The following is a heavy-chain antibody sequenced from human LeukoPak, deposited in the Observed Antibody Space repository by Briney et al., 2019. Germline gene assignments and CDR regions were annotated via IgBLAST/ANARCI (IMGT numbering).Heavy chain of an antibody. J-gene: IGHJ3*02. CDR3: ARALYYYDSSGYYDAFDI. V-gene: IGHV4-30-4*08. D-gene: IGHD3-22*01. Sequence: SQTLSLTCTVSGGSISSGDYYWSWIRQPPGKGLEWIGYTYYSGSTYYNPSLKSRVTISVDTSKNQFSLKLSSVTAADTAVYYCARALYYYDSSGYYDAFDIWGQGTMVTVSS. CDR1: GGSISSGDYY. CDR2: TYYSGST.